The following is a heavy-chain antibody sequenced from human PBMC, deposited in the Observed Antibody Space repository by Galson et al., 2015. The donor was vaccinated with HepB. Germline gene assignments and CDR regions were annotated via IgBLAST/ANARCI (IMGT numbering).Heavy chain of an antibody. J-gene: IGHJ6*02. CDR3: ASPRGFGDSYYYYYGMDV. CDR1: GGTFSSYA. D-gene: IGHD3-10*01. CDR2: IIPIFGTA. V-gene: IGHV1-69*06. Sequence: SVKVSCKASGGTFSSYAISWVRQAPGQGLEWMGGIIPIFGTANYAQKFQGRVRITADKSTSTAYMELSSLRSEDTAVYYCASPRGFGDSYYYYYGMDVWGQGTTVTVSS.